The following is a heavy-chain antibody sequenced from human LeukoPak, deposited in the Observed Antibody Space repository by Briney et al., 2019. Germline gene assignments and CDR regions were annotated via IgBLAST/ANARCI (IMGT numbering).Heavy chain of an antibody. V-gene: IGHV3-48*04. D-gene: IGHD3-16*01. CDR1: TDTFSSYS. Sequence: GGSLRLSCVGSTDTFSSYSMNWFRQAPGKGLEWPSYINTNGEGVYYADSVKGRFATSRDNAQNSLFLQMKSLRAEDTAVYYCARYRVITNDYFDSWGQGTLVTVSP. J-gene: IGHJ4*02. CDR2: INTNGEGV. CDR3: ARYRVITNDYFDS.